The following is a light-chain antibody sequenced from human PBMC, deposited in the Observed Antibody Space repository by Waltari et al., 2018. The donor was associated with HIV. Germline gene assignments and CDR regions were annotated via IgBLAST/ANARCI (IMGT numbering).Light chain of an antibody. J-gene: IGLJ2*01. Sequence: QSALAQPPSASGSAGQSVTISCTGTSSDVGAYNYVSWYQQHPGKSPKLIIYETNRRPSGIPDRFSGSKSGTSATLGISGLQTGDEADYSCGTWDSSLSSMVFGGGTKLTVL. CDR2: ETN. CDR3: GTWDSSLSSMV. CDR1: SSDVGAYNY. V-gene: IGLV1-51*01.